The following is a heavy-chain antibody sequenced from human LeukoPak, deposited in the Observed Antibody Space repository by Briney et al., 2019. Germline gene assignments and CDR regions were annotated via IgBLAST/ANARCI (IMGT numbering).Heavy chain of an antibody. Sequence: GGSLRLSCAASGFTFSSYWMSWVRQAPGKGLEWVANIKQDGSEKYYVDSVKGRFTISRDNAKNSLYLQMNSLRAEDTAVYYCARGGASRGIAAAGTLDYWGQGTLVTVSS. CDR1: GFTFSSYW. CDR2: IKQDGSEK. CDR3: ARGGASRGIAAAGTLDY. J-gene: IGHJ4*02. D-gene: IGHD6-13*01. V-gene: IGHV3-7*01.